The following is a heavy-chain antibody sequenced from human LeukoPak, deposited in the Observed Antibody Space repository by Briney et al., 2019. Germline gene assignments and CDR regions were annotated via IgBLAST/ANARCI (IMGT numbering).Heavy chain of an antibody. CDR3: ARASYCSSTSCYAFQH. D-gene: IGHD2-2*01. J-gene: IGHJ1*01. V-gene: IGHV3-7*01. Sequence: GGSLRLSCAASGFTFSTHWMTWVRQAPGKGLEWVANIKQDGSEKYYLDSVKGRFTISRDNAKNSLYLQMNSLRAEDTAVYYCARASYCSSTSCYAFQHWGQGTLVTVSS. CDR2: IKQDGSEK. CDR1: GFTFSTHW.